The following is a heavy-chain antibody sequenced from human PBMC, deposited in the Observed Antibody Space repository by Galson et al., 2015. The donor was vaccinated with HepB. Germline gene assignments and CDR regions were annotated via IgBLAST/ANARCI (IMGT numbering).Heavy chain of an antibody. D-gene: IGHD3-16*01. CDR2: IKSKTDGGTT. CDR3: TAGPYVTDAFDI. Sequence: SLRLSCAASGFTFSNAWMSWVRQAPGKGLEWVGRIKSKTDGGTTDHAAPVKGRFTISRDDSKNTLYLQMNSLKTEDTAVYYCTAGPYVTDAFDIWGQGTMVTVSS. J-gene: IGHJ3*02. V-gene: IGHV3-15*01. CDR1: GFTFSNAW.